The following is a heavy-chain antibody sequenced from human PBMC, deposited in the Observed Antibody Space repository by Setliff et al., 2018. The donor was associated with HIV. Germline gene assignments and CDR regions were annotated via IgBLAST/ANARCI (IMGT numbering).Heavy chain of an antibody. CDR1: GFTLRSYD. CDR3: LRGSIQVPGLDHMDV. V-gene: IGHV3-13*01. J-gene: IGHJ6*03. CDR2: LGVRGDT. D-gene: IGHD5-18*01. Sequence: GGSLRLSCVVSGFTLRSYDMYWVRQAPGKGLEWVSGLGVRGDTYYTGSVKGRFAISRESAKNSLYLQMSNLRPEDTGVYYCLRGSIQVPGLDHMDVCGKGTTVTVS.